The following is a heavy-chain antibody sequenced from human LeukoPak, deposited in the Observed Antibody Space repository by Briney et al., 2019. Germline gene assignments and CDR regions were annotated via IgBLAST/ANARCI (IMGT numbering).Heavy chain of an antibody. Sequence: GGSLRLSCAASGFTFSSYSMNWVRQAPGKGLEWVSYISSSSSTIYYADSVKGRFTISRDNSKNTLYLQMNSLRAEDTAVYYCARDRREYSYGYGPFDYWGQGTLVTVSS. D-gene: IGHD5-18*01. CDR3: ARDRREYSYGYGPFDY. CDR1: GFTFSSYS. CDR2: ISSSSSTI. J-gene: IGHJ4*02. V-gene: IGHV3-48*01.